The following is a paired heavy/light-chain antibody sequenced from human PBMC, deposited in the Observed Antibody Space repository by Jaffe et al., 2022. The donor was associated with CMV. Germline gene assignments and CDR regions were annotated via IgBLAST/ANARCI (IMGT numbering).Light chain of an antibody. J-gene: IGLJ2*01. Sequence: SYVLTQPPSVSVAPAKTARITCGGDNIGGKSVHWYQQRPGQAPVLVIYSDSERPSGIPERFSGSNSGNTATLSISGVEAGDEADYYCQVWDSSSDVVFGGGTKLTVL. CDR1: NIGGKS. CDR3: QVWDSSSDVV. V-gene: IGLV3-21*04. CDR2: SDS.
Heavy chain of an antibody. V-gene: IGHV4-39*01. CDR2: ISYSGST. Sequence: QLQLQESGPGLVKPSDTLSLTCTVSGGSISSSSYYWGWIRQPPGKGLEWIGRISYSGSTYYNPSLKSRVTISVDTSKSQFSLRVNSVTAADTAIYYCARQQTGGQTGWRYDVLTGSKSHGIRRRGLDQWGQGIVVTVSS. CDR3: ARQQTGGQTGWRYDVLTGSKSHGIRRRGLDQ. D-gene: IGHD3-9*01. J-gene: IGHJ4*02. CDR1: GGSISSSSYY.